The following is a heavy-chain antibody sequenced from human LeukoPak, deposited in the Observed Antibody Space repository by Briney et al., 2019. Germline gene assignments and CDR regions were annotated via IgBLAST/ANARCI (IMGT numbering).Heavy chain of an antibody. J-gene: IGHJ3*01. D-gene: IGHD3-22*01. V-gene: IGHV5-51*01. CDR2: IYPGDSDT. CDR3: ARVYYDSSGYYYEAFDF. CDR1: VYSFTNYW. Sequence: GESLKISCKGSVYSFTNYWIGWVRQMPGKGLEWMGIIYPGDSDTRYSPSFQGQVSFSADKSIRTAYLQWSSLKASDTAMYYCARVYYDSSGYYYEAFDFWGQGTMVTVSS.